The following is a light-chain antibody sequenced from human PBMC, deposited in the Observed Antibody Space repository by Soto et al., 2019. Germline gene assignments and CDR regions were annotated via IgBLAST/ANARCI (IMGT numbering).Light chain of an antibody. CDR2: DVS. V-gene: IGLV2-14*01. CDR3: CSHTGSGDV. CDR1: SSDIGGYDY. Sequence: QSVLTQPASVSGSPGQSITISCTGTSSDIGGYDYVSWYQQHPGKPPKLIIYDVSNRPSGVSNRFSGSKSGNTASLTISGLQAEDEADYCCCSHTGSGDVFGTGTKLTVL. J-gene: IGLJ1*01.